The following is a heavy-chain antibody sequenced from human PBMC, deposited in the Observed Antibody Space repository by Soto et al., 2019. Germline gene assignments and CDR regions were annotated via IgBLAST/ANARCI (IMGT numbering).Heavy chain of an antibody. CDR3: AKRSSSFTFDY. J-gene: IGHJ4*02. CDR1: GFTFSSYA. V-gene: IGHV3-23*01. Sequence: EVQLLESGGGLVQPGESLRLSCAASGFTFSSYAMSWVRQAPGKGLEWVSVISGSDDSTYYADSVKGRFTISRDNSKNTLYLQMHSLRAEDTAVYYCAKRSSSFTFDYWGQGTLVTVSS. CDR2: ISGSDDST. D-gene: IGHD6-6*01.